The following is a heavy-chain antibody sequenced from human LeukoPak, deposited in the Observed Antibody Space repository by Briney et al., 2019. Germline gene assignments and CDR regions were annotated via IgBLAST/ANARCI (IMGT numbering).Heavy chain of an antibody. Sequence: PGGSLRLSCAASGFTFRDFGMHWVRQAPGKGLEWVAFIRYNGSDKDYTDSVKGRFIISRDNFKNTMYLQMNSLKVEDTAVYYCVKDCSTLSHWGQGTLVTVSS. CDR1: GFTFRDFG. D-gene: IGHD3-16*01. V-gene: IGHV3-30*02. CDR3: VKDCSTLSH. J-gene: IGHJ4*02. CDR2: IRYNGSDK.